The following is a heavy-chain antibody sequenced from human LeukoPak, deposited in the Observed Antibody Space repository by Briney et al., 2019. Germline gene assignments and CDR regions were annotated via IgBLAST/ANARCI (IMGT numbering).Heavy chain of an antibody. CDR1: RFTFSIYT. D-gene: IGHD4-17*01. CDR2: ISYDGSNK. Sequence: GGSLRLSCAAPRFTFSIYTMHWVRQAPGKGLEWVALISYDGSNKYYADSVKGRFTISRDNSKNTLYLQMNSLRPEDTAVYYCARDHGYGDYGLDYWGQGTLVTVSS. J-gene: IGHJ4*02. CDR3: ARDHGYGDYGLDY. V-gene: IGHV3-30-3*01.